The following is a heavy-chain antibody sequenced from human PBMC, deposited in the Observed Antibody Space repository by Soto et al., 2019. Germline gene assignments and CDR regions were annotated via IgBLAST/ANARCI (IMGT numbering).Heavy chain of an antibody. CDR3: ARGYCSGGSCYRTLHYYYYMDV. CDR1: GGSISSYY. D-gene: IGHD2-15*01. CDR2: IYYSGST. Sequence: QVQLQESGPGLVKPSETLSLTCTVSGGSISSYYWSWIRQPPGKGLEWIGYIYYSGSTNYNPSLKSRVTISVDTSKNQYSLNLSSVTAADTAVYYCARGYCSGGSCYRTLHYYYYMDVWGKGTTVTVSS. V-gene: IGHV4-59*08. J-gene: IGHJ6*03.